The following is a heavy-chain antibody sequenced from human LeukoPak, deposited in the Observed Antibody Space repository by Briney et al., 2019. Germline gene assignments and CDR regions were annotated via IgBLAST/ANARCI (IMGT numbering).Heavy chain of an antibody. V-gene: IGHV4-4*02. D-gene: IGHD2-15*01. CDR3: ARDFSGGNTRFDY. CDR2: IYRSGRT. J-gene: IGHJ4*02. CDR1: GGSISSSNW. Sequence: SETLSLTCAVSGGSISSSNWWSWVRQPPGKGLEWIGEIYRSGRTNYNPSLKSRVIISVDKSKNQFSLKLSSVTAADTAVYYCARDFSGGNTRFDYWGQGTLVTVSS.